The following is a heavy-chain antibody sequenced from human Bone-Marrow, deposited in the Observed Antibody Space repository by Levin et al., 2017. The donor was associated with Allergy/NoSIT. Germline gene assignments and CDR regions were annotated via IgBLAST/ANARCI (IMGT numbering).Heavy chain of an antibody. Sequence: PWASVKVSCKASGYTFTDYYIHWLRQAPGQGLEWMAWINSDTGGTRFAEKFQARVTMTRDIPISTAYMELSGLTSDDTAVYYCARGLVAATFEDWGQGTLVTVSS. V-gene: IGHV1-2*02. CDR3: ARGLVAATFED. J-gene: IGHJ4*02. D-gene: IGHD6-19*01. CDR1: GYTFTDYY. CDR2: INSDTGGT.